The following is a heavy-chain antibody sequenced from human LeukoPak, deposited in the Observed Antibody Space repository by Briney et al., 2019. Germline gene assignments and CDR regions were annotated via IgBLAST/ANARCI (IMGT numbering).Heavy chain of an antibody. CDR2: INPTGGST. D-gene: IGHD6-6*01. CDR3: ARTAARRFDY. J-gene: IGHJ4*02. CDR1: GYTFTGYY. V-gene: IGHV1-46*01. Sequence: GASVKISCKASGYTFTGYYMYWVRQAPGQGLEWMGIINPTGGSTTYAQKFQGRVTMTRDTSTSTVYMELSSLRSDDTAVYYCARTAARRFDYWGQGTLVTVSS.